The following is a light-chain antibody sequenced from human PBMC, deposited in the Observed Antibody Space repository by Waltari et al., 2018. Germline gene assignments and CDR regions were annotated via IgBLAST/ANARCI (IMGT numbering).Light chain of an antibody. Sequence: DIQMTQSPSSLSASVGDRVTITCRASQSVSRYLNWYQQEPGKAPKLLIYSASSLESGVPSRFSGSGSGTDFTLTITSLQREDFATYYCQQSFITHTFGQGTKLEIK. CDR1: QSVSRY. CDR3: QQSFITHT. J-gene: IGKJ2*01. V-gene: IGKV1-39*01. CDR2: SAS.